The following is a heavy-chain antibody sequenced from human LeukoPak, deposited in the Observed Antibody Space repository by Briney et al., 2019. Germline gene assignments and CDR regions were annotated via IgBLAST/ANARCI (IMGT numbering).Heavy chain of an antibody. CDR1: GFTFNTFY. CDR3: ARSGSNGFLNGMDV. CDR2: VSTTSTYI. J-gene: IGHJ6*02. Sequence: PGGSLRLSCAASGFTFNTFYMNWVRQAPGKGLEWVSSVSTTSTYIYYGDSVKGRFTISRDNAKNSLYLQMNSLRTEDTAVYYCARSGSNGFLNGMDVWGQGTTVSVSS. V-gene: IGHV3-21*01. D-gene: IGHD3-9*01.